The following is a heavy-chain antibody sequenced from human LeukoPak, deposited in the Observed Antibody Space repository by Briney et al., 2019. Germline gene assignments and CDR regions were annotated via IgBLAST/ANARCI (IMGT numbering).Heavy chain of an antibody. Sequence: PSETLSLTCAVYGGSFSGYYWSWIRQPPGKGLEWIGEINHSGSTNYNPSLKSRVTISVDTSENQFSLKLSSVTAADTAVYYCARQGGETEYYYDSSSYYPNAFDYWGQGTLVTVSS. D-gene: IGHD3-22*01. CDR1: GGSFSGYY. CDR3: ARQGGETEYYYDSSSYYPNAFDY. J-gene: IGHJ4*02. CDR2: INHSGST. V-gene: IGHV4-34*01.